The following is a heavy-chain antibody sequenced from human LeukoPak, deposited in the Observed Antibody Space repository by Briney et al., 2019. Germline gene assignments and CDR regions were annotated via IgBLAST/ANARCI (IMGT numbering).Heavy chain of an antibody. D-gene: IGHD3-10*01. CDR1: GFTFSSFE. Sequence: GGSLRLSCVVSGFTFSSFEMNWVRQAPGRGLEWVSYISSSGSTLYYADSVKGRFSISRDNAENSLYLQMNSLRAEDTAVYYCVRGLDYNVAWVYWGQGTLVTVSS. CDR3: VRGLDYNVAWVY. CDR2: ISSSGSTL. J-gene: IGHJ4*02. V-gene: IGHV3-48*03.